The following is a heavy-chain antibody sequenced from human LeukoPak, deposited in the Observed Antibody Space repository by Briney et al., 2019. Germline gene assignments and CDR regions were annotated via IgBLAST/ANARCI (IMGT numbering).Heavy chain of an antibody. D-gene: IGHD3-22*01. J-gene: IGHJ4*02. V-gene: IGHV3-30*18. CDR1: GFSFNKYA. CDR3: AKDSNYYDSSGLDY. CDR2: ISYDGSNK. Sequence: GGSLRLSCVGSGFSFNKYAASWVRQAPGKGLEWVAVISYDGSNKYYADSVKGRFTISRDNSKNTLYLQMNSLRAEDTAVYHCAKDSNYYDSSGLDYWGQGTLVTVSS.